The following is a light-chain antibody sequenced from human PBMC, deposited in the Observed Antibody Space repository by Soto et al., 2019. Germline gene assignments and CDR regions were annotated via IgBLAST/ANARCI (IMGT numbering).Light chain of an antibody. CDR2: AVS. Sequence: QSVLTQPASVSGSPGQSITISCTGISSDVGLYDYVSWYQQHPGKAPQLMVYAVSNRPSGVSNRFSASKSGNTASLFISGLQAEDEADYYCSSYTSDSSYVFGSGTRSPS. CDR1: SSDVGLYDY. CDR3: SSYTSDSSYV. J-gene: IGLJ1*01. V-gene: IGLV2-14*01.